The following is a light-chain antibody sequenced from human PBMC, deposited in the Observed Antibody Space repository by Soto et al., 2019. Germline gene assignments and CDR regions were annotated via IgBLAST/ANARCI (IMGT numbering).Light chain of an antibody. Sequence: QSVLTQPASVSGSPGQSITISCTGTSSDVGGYNYVSWYQQHPGKAPKLMIYDVSNRPSGISNRFSGSKSGNTASLTISGLQAEDEADYYCSSFTSRRPPWVFGGGTKLTVL. V-gene: IGLV2-14*01. CDR3: SSFTSRRPPWV. J-gene: IGLJ3*02. CDR2: DVS. CDR1: SSDVGGYNY.